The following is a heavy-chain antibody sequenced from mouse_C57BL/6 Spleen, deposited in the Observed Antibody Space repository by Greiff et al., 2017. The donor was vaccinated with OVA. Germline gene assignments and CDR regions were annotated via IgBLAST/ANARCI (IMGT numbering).Heavy chain of an antibody. Sequence: VKLMASGPELVKPGASVKISCKASGYAFSSSWMNWVKQRPGKGLGWIGRIYPGDGDTNYNGKFKGKATLTADKSSSTAYMQLSSLTSEDSAVYFCATTVVAKGNYFDYWGQGTTLTVSS. D-gene: IGHD1-1*01. CDR3: ATTVVAKGNYFDY. V-gene: IGHV1-82*01. J-gene: IGHJ2*01. CDR1: GYAFSSSW. CDR2: IYPGDGDT.